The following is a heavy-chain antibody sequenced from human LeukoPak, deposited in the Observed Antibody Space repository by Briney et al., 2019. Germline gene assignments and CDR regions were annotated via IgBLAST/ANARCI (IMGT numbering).Heavy chain of an antibody. Sequence: SRGSLRLSCAASGLTFNNYAMSSVCQAPGKGLEWVSVISGSGGNTYYEDSVKGRFTISRDNSKNTLDLQMDSLRADDTALYYCAKSVDYYESSVFFPGFDYGGQGTLVSASS. V-gene: IGHV3-23*01. D-gene: IGHD3-22*01. CDR2: ISGSGGNT. CDR3: AKSVDYYESSVFFPGFDY. CDR1: GLTFNNYA. J-gene: IGHJ4*02.